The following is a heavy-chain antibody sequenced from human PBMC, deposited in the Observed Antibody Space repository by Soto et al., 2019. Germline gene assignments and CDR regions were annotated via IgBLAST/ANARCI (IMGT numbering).Heavy chain of an antibody. Sequence: ESGGGVVQPGRSLRLSCAASGFTFSSYGMHWVRQAPGKGLEWVAVISYDGSNKYYADSVKGRFTISRDNSKNTLYLQMNSLRAEDTVVYYCATPSSYFDYWGQGTLVTVSS. CDR2: ISYDGSNK. D-gene: IGHD6-6*01. CDR1: GFTFSSYG. V-gene: IGHV3-30*03. CDR3: ATPSSYFDY. J-gene: IGHJ4*02.